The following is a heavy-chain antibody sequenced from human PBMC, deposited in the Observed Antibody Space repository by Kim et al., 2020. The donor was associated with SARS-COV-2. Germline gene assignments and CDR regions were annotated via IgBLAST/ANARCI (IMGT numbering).Heavy chain of an antibody. V-gene: IGHV3-9*01. J-gene: IGHJ4*02. CDR1: GFTFGSYT. Sequence: GGSLRLSCAASGFTFGSYTMHWVRQTPGKGLEWVSGITSSNSSIYYADSVKGRFTISRDNAKNSLYLQMNSLRVEDTALYYCARDRLVRLRLRFDQWGQGTLVTVSS. D-gene: IGHD2-2*01. CDR2: ITSSNSSI. CDR3: ARDRLVRLRLRFDQ.